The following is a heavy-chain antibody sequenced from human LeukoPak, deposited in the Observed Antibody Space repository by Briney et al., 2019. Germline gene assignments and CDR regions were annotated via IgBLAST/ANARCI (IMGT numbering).Heavy chain of an antibody. D-gene: IGHD2-21*01. J-gene: IGHJ5*02. V-gene: IGHV1-18*01. Sequence: ASVKVSCKASGYSFNKFGISRVRQALGQRLEWMGWISGYSGKTDSAQKLQDRVTMTTDNSTSTAYLELRSLRSDDTAVYFCVRVGSAYGDPLEFDLWGHGTLVTVSS. CDR1: GYSFNKFG. CDR3: VRVGSAYGDPLEFDL. CDR2: ISGYSGKT.